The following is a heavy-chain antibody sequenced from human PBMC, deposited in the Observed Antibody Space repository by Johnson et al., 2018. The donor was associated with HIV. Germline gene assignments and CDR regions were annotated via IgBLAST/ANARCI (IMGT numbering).Heavy chain of an antibody. CDR2: INWNGGRI. CDR3: ARRAGYSGQWLVQTVDAFDI. V-gene: IGHV3-20*04. J-gene: IGHJ3*02. D-gene: IGHD6-19*01. Sequence: VQLVESGGGVVRPGGSLRLSCAASGFKFDDYGMSWVRQAPGKGLEWVSGINWNGGRIGYADSVKGRITISRANAKKSLHLQMNSLRAEDTALYYCARRAGYSGQWLVQTVDAFDIWGQGAMVTVSS. CDR1: GFKFDDYG.